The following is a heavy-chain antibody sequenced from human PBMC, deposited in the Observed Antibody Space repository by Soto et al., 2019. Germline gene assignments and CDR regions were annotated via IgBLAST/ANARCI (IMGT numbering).Heavy chain of an antibody. D-gene: IGHD1-7*01. V-gene: IGHV3-66*01. CDR1: GFTVSSNY. Sequence: GGSLRLSCAASGFTVSSNYMSWVRQAPGKGLEWVSVIYSGGSTYYADSVKGRFTISRDNSKNMLYLQMNSLRAEDTAVYYCARDSAELRYYYYYMDVWGKGTTVTVSS. CDR3: ARDSAELRYYYYYMDV. CDR2: IYSGGST. J-gene: IGHJ6*03.